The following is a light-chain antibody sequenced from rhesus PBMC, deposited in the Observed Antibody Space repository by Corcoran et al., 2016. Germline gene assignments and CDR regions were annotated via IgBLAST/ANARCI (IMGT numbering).Light chain of an antibody. CDR2: KAS. J-gene: IGKJ2*01. Sequence: DIQMTQSPSSLSASVGDTVTITFRASQSISSWLDWYQQKPGKAPKLLIYKASSLQSGVPSRFIGSGSGKDFTLTISSLQPEDFATYYCLQYSSSPYSFGQGTKVEIK. V-gene: IGKV1-22*01. CDR1: QSISSW. CDR3: LQYSSSPYS.